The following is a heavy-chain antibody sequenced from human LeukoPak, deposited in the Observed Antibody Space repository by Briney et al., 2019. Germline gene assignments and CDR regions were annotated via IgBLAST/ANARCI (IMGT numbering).Heavy chain of an antibody. CDR3: AAPYYDILTGSSLYYYYMDV. Sequence: GGSLRLPCAASGFTVSSNYVSWVRQAPGKGLEGVSVIYSGGSTYYADSVKGRFTISRDNSKNTLYLQMNSLRAEDTAVYYCAAPYYDILTGSSLYYYYMDVWGKGTTVTVSS. V-gene: IGHV3-53*01. CDR1: GFTVSSNY. CDR2: IYSGGST. J-gene: IGHJ6*03. D-gene: IGHD3-9*01.